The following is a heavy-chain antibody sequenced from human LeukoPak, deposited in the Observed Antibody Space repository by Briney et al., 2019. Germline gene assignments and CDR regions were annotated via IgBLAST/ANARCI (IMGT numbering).Heavy chain of an antibody. CDR1: GFTFSNYG. D-gene: IGHD6-13*01. V-gene: IGHV3-64*01. Sequence: PGGSLRLSCAASGFTFSNYGMHWVRQAPGKGLEYVSAISSDGGGTYYANSVKGRFTISRDNSKNTLYLQMGSLRAEDMAVYYCARVSRESSSWSFDYWGQGTLVTVSS. CDR3: ARVSRESSSWSFDY. J-gene: IGHJ4*02. CDR2: ISSDGGGT.